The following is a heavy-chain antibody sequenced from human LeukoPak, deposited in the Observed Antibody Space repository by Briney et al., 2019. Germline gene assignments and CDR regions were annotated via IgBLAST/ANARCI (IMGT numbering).Heavy chain of an antibody. D-gene: IGHD3-22*01. V-gene: IGHV3-11*01. CDR3: AGVLSDYYDSSGYYY. CDR2: ISSSGSTI. CDR1: GFTFSDYY. Sequence: GGSLRLSCAASGFTFSDYYMSWIRQAPGKGLEWVSYISSSGSTIYYADSVKGRFTISRDNAKNSLYLQMYSLRDEDTAVYYCAGVLSDYYDSSGYYYWGQGTLVTVSS. J-gene: IGHJ4*02.